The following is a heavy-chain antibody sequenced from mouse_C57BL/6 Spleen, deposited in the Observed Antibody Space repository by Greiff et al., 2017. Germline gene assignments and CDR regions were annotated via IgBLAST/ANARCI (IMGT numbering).Heavy chain of an antibody. CDR1: GYAFSSSW. J-gene: IGHJ2*01. Sequence: VKVVESGPELVKPGASVKISCKASGYAFSSSWMNWVKQRPGKGLEWIGRIYPGDGDTNYNGKFKGKATLTADKSSSTAYMQLSSLTSEDSAVYFCARGGYYFDYWGQGTTLTVSS. CDR3: ARGGYYFDY. CDR2: IYPGDGDT. V-gene: IGHV1-82*01.